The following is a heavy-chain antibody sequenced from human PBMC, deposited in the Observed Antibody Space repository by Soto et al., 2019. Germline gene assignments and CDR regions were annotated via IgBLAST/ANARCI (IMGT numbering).Heavy chain of an antibody. CDR1: GFTFSSYA. CDR3: AKDQPPPWWDTAGYYGMDV. J-gene: IGHJ6*02. D-gene: IGHD5-18*01. V-gene: IGHV3-23*01. CDR2: ISGSGGST. Sequence: GGSLRLSCAASGFTFSSYAMSWVRQAPGKGLEWVSAISGSGGSTYYADSVKGRFTISRDNSKNTLYLQMNSLRAEDTAVYYCAKDQPPPWWDTAGYYGMDVWGQGTTVTVSS.